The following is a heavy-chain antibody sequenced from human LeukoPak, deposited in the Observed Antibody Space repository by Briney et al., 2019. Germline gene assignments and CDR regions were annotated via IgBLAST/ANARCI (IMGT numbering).Heavy chain of an antibody. CDR1: GGSFSGYY. V-gene: IGHV4-34*01. CDR2: INHSGST. Sequence: SETLSLTCAVYGGSFSGYYWSWIRQPPGKGLEWIGEINHSGSTNYNPSLKCRVTISVDTSKNQFSLKLSSVTAADTAVYYCAREHCSSTSCLQTFDYWGQGTLVTVSS. D-gene: IGHD2-2*01. J-gene: IGHJ4*02. CDR3: AREHCSSTSCLQTFDY.